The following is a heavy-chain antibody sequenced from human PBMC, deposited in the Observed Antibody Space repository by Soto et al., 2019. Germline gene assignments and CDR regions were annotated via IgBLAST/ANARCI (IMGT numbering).Heavy chain of an antibody. V-gene: IGHV3-23*01. Sequence: GGSLRLSCAASGFTFSSYAVSWVRQAPGKGLEWVSAISGSGGSTYYADSVKGRFTISRDNSKNTLYLQMNSLRAEDTAVYYCAKDMVRGVILPSSPSYWFDPWGQGTLVTVSS. D-gene: IGHD3-10*01. CDR2: ISGSGGST. CDR3: AKDMVRGVILPSSPSYWFDP. J-gene: IGHJ5*02. CDR1: GFTFSSYA.